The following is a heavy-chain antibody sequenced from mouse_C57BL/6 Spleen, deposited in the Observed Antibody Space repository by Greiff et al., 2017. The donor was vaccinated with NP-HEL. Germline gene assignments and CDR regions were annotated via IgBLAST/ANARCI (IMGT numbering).Heavy chain of an antibody. Sequence: EVKLVESGGGLVKPGGSLKLSCAASGFTFSSYAMSWVRQTPEKRLEWVATISDGGSYTYYPDNVKGRFTISRDNAKNNLYLQMSHLKSEDTAMYYCARDPHYYYGSSWYFDVWGTGTTVTVSS. CDR1: GFTFSSYA. D-gene: IGHD1-1*01. J-gene: IGHJ1*03. CDR3: ARDPHYYYGSSWYFDV. CDR2: ISDGGSYT. V-gene: IGHV5-4*01.